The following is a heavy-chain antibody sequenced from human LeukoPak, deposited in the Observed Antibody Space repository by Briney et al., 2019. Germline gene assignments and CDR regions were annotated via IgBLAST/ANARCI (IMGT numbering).Heavy chain of an antibody. Sequence: GGSLRLSCAASGFSFASYDIHWVRQAPGKGREWVTFIESDGSKEYYADSVKGRFTISRDNSKNTVYVQMKSLRPEDTAVYYCAKEGSGWYYLDYWGQGTVVTVSS. D-gene: IGHD6-19*01. CDR2: IESDGSKE. J-gene: IGHJ4*02. CDR1: GFSFASYD. V-gene: IGHV3-30*02. CDR3: AKEGSGWYYLDY.